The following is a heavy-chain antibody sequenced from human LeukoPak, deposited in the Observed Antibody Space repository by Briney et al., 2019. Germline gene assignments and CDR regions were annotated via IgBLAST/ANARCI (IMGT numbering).Heavy chain of an antibody. CDR3: AKELPREVTLDY. J-gene: IGHJ4*01. CDR1: EFNFFSYG. Sequence: GGSLRLSCVASEFNFFSYGMQWVRQAPGKGLVWVSRIFTDGSTTSYADSVKGRFTISRDNAKNTLYLQMNSLRAEDTAVYYCAKELPREVTLDYWGQGTLVTVSP. D-gene: IGHD2-21*02. CDR2: IFTDGSTT. V-gene: IGHV3-74*01.